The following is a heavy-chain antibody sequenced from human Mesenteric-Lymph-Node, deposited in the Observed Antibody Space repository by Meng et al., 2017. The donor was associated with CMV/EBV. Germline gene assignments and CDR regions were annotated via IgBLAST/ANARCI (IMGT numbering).Heavy chain of an antibody. J-gene: IGHJ5*02. CDR2: VYHTGST. D-gene: IGHD6-13*01. CDR3: VRVLSMAVAVSP. V-gene: IGHV4-38-2*02. Sequence: GSLRLPCSVSGYSINSGYNWGWMRQTPGKGLEYIGSVYHTGSTYYNPSLMSRVTISVDTSNNQFSLKLTSVTAADTAVYYCVRVLSMAVAVSPWGQGTLVTVSS. CDR1: GYSINSGYN.